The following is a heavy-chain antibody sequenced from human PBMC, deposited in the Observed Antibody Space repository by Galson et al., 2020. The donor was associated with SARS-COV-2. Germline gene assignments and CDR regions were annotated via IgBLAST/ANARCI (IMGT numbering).Heavy chain of an antibody. CDR3: ATACPLLHMVRGVRLDY. J-gene: IGHJ4*02. CDR1: GYTLTELS. D-gene: IGHD3-10*01. V-gene: IGHV1-24*01. Sequence: ASVKVPCKVSGYTLTELSMHWVRQAPGKGLEWMGGFDHEDGETNYEQKLQGRVAMTEDTSTDTAYMELSSLRSEDTAVYYCATACPLLHMVRGVRLDYWGQGTLVTVSS. CDR2: FDHEDGET.